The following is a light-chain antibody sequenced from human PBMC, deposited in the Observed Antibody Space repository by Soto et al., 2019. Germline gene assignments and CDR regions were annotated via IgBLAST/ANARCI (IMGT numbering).Light chain of an antibody. CDR1: QSVRNN. CDR2: DAS. J-gene: IGKJ1*01. CDR3: QQCNDCPWT. Sequence: IAMTQAPGTLAVSAGERVSLSCMASQSVRNNLAWYQQKPGQGPRLLIYDASTRATGIPARFSGSGSGTEFTLTISSLQSEDFAVYYCQQCNDCPWTLGQGPKVDIK. V-gene: IGKV3-15*01.